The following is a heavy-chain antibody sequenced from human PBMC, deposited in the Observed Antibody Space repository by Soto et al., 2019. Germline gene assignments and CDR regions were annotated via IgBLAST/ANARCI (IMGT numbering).Heavy chain of an antibody. J-gene: IGHJ4*02. CDR1: GDSLSAGPYH. CDR3: ARHPPYRPLDF. Sequence: QLQLQESGPGLVKPSETLSLTCSVSGDSLSAGPYHWGWIRQPPGKGLEWIGNVYNSGSTSYSPSLKSRVPISVDTSKNQCSRRLTSVPAADTAVYFCARHPPYRPLDFWGQGTLVTVSS. V-gene: IGHV4-39*01. CDR2: VYNSGST. D-gene: IGHD3-16*02.